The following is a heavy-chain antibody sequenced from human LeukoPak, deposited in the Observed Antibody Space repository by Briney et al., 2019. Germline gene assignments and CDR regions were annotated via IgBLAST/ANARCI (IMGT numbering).Heavy chain of an antibody. D-gene: IGHD1-26*01. V-gene: IGHV4-31*03. CDR3: ARVEIGKYYFGY. CDR1: GGSISCGGYY. J-gene: IGHJ4*02. Sequence: SEPLSLACTVSGGSISCGGYYWRWIRKHPGKGLEWIGYIYYSGSTYYNPSLKSRVTISVDTSKNQFSLKLSSVTAADTAVYYCARVEIGKYYFGYWGQGTLVTVSS. CDR2: IYYSGST.